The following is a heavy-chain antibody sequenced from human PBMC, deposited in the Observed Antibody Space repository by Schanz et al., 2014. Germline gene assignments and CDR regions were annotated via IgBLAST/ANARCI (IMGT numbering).Heavy chain of an antibody. CDR1: GDTFDNFG. V-gene: IGHV1-69*04. D-gene: IGHD1-7*01. J-gene: IGHJ3*02. Sequence: QVQLVQSGAEVKKPGSSVKVSCTATGDTFDNFGISWVRQAPGQGPEWIGRFMPFLGITNLAQKFQDRVTMTADKATSTAYMELSGLRSEDTAMYYCARDRWNYEGGIFDIWGQGPMVTVSS. CDR3: ARDRWNYEGGIFDI. CDR2: FMPFLGIT.